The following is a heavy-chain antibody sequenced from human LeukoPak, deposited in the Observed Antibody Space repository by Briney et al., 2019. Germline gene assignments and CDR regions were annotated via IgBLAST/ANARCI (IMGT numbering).Heavy chain of an antibody. Sequence: SQTLSLTCTVSGGSISSGSYYWSWIRQPAGKGLEWIGRIYNTGRTNYNPSLKSRVVISVDKSKNHFSLNLGSVTAADTAIYYCARDLVGVVGGLPYWYFDLWGRGTLVSVSS. D-gene: IGHD2-15*01. CDR3: ARDLVGVVGGLPYWYFDL. CDR2: IYNTGRT. CDR1: GGSISSGSYY. J-gene: IGHJ2*01. V-gene: IGHV4-61*02.